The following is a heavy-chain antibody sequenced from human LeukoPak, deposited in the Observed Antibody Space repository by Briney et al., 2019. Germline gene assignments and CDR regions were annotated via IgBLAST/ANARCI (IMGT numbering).Heavy chain of an antibody. J-gene: IGHJ3*02. CDR2: VSGSGYRK. Sequence: GGSLRLSCAASGFDSSAYAMTWVRQAPGKGPECVSTVSGSGYRKYYADSVKGRFTISRDNAKKTIFLQLDSLRVDDTAHYYCAKGGASLTDAPHGDVVTTTLDGFDIWGQGARVTVSS. V-gene: IGHV3-23*01. CDR3: AKGGASLTDAPHGDVVTTTLDGFDI. CDR1: GFDSSAYA. D-gene: IGHD2-21*02.